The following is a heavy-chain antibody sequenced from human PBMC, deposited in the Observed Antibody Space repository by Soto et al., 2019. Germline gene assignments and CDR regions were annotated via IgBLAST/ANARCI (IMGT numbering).Heavy chain of an antibody. CDR2: IRSKAYGGTT. CDR1: GFTFGDYA. V-gene: IGHV3-49*04. D-gene: IGHD5-12*01. CDR3: TRGQPRWLQLSGWDYYYYGMDV. Sequence: PGGSLRLSCTASGFTFGDYAMSWVRQAPGKGLEWVGFIRSKAYGGTTEYAASVKGRFTISRDDSKSIAYLQMNSLKTEDTAVYYCTRGQPRWLQLSGWDYYYYGMDVWGQGTTVTVSS. J-gene: IGHJ6*02.